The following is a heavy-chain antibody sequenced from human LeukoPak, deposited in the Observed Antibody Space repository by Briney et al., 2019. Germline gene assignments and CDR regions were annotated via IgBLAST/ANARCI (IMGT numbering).Heavy chain of an antibody. J-gene: IGHJ4*02. CDR3: ARGSITMVRGFDY. D-gene: IGHD3-10*01. CDR1: GFTFSSYA. V-gene: IGHV3-30*04. Sequence: GGSLRLSCAASGFTFSSYAMHWVRQAPGKGLEWVAVISYDGSNKYYADSVEGRFTISRDNSKNTLYLQMNSLRAEDTAVYYCARGSITMVRGFDYWGQGTLVTVSP. CDR2: ISYDGSNK.